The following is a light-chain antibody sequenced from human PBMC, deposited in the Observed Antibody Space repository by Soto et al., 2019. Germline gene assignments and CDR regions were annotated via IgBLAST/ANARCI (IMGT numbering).Light chain of an antibody. CDR1: SSDVGGYNY. CDR3: CSYAGSYTFGV. CDR2: DVS. Sequence: QSALTQPRSVSGSPGQSVTISCTGTSSDVGGYNYVSWYQQHPGIAPKLMIYDVSNRPSGVADRFSGSKSGNTASLTISGLQDEDEADYYCCSYAGSYTFGVFGGGTKLTVL. J-gene: IGLJ2*01. V-gene: IGLV2-11*01.